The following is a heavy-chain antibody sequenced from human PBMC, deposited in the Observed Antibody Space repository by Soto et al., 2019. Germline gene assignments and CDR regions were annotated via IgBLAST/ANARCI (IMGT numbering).Heavy chain of an antibody. CDR2: LSGNGANT. D-gene: IGHD2-15*01. V-gene: IGHV3-23*01. CDR1: GFTFSNCA. J-gene: IGHJ4*02. CDR3: AKDPSWGGRHCSGGTCYSLDS. Sequence: GGSLRLSCAASGFTFSNCAMSWVRQGPGKGLQWVSGLSGNGANTYYADSVRGRFTISRDNSKNTLYLQMNSLRAEDTAVYYCAKDPSWGGRHCSGGTCYSLDSWGQGTLVTVSS.